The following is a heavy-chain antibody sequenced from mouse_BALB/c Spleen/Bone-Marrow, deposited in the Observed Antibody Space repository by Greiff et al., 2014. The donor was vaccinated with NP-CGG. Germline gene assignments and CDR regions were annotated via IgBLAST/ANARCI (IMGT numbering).Heavy chain of an antibody. Sequence: QVQLQQSGPELVKPGASVKISCKGSGHAFSSSWMNWVKWRPGQGLEWIGRIYPGDGETNYNGKFKGKATLTADKSSSTAYMQLSSLTSVDSAVHFCATTVVAPMDYWGQGTSVTVSS. CDR1: GHAFSSSW. V-gene: IGHV1-82*01. J-gene: IGHJ4*01. CDR2: IYPGDGET. D-gene: IGHD1-1*01. CDR3: ATTVVAPMDY.